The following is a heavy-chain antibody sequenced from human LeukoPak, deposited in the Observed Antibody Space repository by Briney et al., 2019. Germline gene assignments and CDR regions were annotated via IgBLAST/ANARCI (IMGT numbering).Heavy chain of an antibody. CDR1: GGSISSYY. CDR2: VYYSGST. D-gene: IGHD6-13*01. J-gene: IGHJ5*02. V-gene: IGHV4-59*01. Sequence: PSETLSLTCTVSGGSISSYYWSWIRQAPGKGLEWIGYVYYSGSTNYNPSLKSRVTISVDMSKNQFSLKLSSVTAADTAMYYCARRSSSWKNWFDPWGQGTLVTVSS. CDR3: ARRSSSWKNWFDP.